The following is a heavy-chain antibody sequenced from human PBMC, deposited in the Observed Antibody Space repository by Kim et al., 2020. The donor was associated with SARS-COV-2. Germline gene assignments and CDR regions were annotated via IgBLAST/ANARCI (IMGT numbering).Heavy chain of an antibody. CDR2: ISWNSGNI. Sequence: GGSLRLSCAASGFTFDDYAMHWVRQAPGKGLEWVSAISWNSGNICYADSVKGRFTISRDNAKNSLYLQMNSLRAEDTALYYCAKALGSPVTIYYYGMDVWGQGTLVTVSS. CDR3: AKALGSPVTIYYYGMDV. J-gene: IGHJ6*02. CDR1: GFTFDDYA. D-gene: IGHD4-17*01. V-gene: IGHV3-9*01.